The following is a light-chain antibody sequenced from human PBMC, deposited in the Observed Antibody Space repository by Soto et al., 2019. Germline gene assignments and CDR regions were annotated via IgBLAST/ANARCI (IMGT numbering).Light chain of an antibody. Sequence: DIQMTQSPSTLSASVGDRVTITCRASQSFSGWLAWYQQKPGKAPKLLIYDAPSLESGVPSRFSGNGSGTEFPLTISSLQPDDVATYYCQHYDSFLWTFGQGTKVDIK. J-gene: IGKJ1*01. CDR2: DAP. CDR1: QSFSGW. V-gene: IGKV1-5*01. CDR3: QHYDSFLWT.